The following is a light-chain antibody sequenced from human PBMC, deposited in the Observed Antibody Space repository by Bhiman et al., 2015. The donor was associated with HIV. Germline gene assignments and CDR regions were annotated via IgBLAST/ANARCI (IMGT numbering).Light chain of an antibody. J-gene: IGLJ1*01. Sequence: QSVLTQPPSVSGAPGQRVTISCIGSSSNIGADYRVHWYQQLPGTAPKLLIFGNNERPSGVPDRFSGSKSGNSASLAITGLQAEDEADYYCQSYDNSLSALVFGTGTKVSVL. CDR1: SSNIGADYR. V-gene: IGLV1-40*01. CDR3: QSYDNSLSALV. CDR2: GNN.